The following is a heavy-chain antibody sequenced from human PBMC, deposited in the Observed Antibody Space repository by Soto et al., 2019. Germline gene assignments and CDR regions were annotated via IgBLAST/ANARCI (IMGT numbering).Heavy chain of an antibody. J-gene: IGHJ5*02. V-gene: IGHV3-7*01. CDR2: IKQDGSEK. Sequence: XGSLRLSCSAAGFTFSSYWMSWVRQAPGKGLEWVANIKQDGSEKYYVDSVKGRFTISRDNAKNSLYLQMNSLRAEDTAVYYCARDRGDYSNYWFDPWGQGTLVTVSS. D-gene: IGHD4-4*01. CDR3: ARDRGDYSNYWFDP. CDR1: GFTFSSYW.